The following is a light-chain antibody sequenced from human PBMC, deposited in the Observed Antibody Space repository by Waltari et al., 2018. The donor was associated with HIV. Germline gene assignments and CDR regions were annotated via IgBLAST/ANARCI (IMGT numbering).Light chain of an antibody. J-gene: IGKJ2*01. CDR1: QSVSSSY. CDR2: GAA. V-gene: IGKV3-20*01. Sequence: EIVLTQSTGTLSLSRGERATLSCRARQSVSSSYFAWYQQKPGQAPRPLIYGAASRATGIPDRFSGSGSGTDFPLTISRLEPEDFAVYHCQQYGSSPPYTFGQGTKLEIK. CDR3: QQYGSSPPYT.